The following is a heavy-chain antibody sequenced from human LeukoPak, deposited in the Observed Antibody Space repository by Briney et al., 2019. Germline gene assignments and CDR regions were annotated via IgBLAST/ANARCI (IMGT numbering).Heavy chain of an antibody. CDR1: AFTFSTYW. Sequence: GGSLRLSCATSAFTFSTYWMHWVRQAPGKGLVWVSRISSDGSSTNYADSVKGRFTISRDNAKNTLYLQMNSLRAEDTAVYYCARDAKYDYGGDIDAFDVWGQGTMVTVSS. CDR3: ARDAKYDYGGDIDAFDV. V-gene: IGHV3-74*01. D-gene: IGHD4-23*01. CDR2: ISSDGSST. J-gene: IGHJ3*01.